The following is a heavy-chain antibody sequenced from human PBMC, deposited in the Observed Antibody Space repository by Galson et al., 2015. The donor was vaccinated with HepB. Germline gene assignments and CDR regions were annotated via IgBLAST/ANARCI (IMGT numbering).Heavy chain of an antibody. D-gene: IGHD1-26*01. J-gene: IGHJ3*02. CDR1: GYTFTSYD. CDR3: AGPHHRGLMGAFDI. V-gene: IGHV1-8*01. CDR2: MNPNSGNT. Sequence: QSGAEVKKPGESLKISCKASGYTFTSYDINWVRQATGQGLEWMGWMNPNSGNTGYAQKFQGRVTMTRNTSISTAYMELSSLRSEDTAVYYCAGPHHRGLMGAFDIWGQGTMVTVSS.